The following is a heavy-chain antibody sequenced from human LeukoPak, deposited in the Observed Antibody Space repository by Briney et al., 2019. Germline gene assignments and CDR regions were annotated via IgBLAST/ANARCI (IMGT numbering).Heavy chain of an antibody. D-gene: IGHD2-2*01. CDR2: ISSSSNDI. Sequence: PGGSLRLSCTASGFTFNSYGMNCVRQARGKGLDCVSHISSSSNDIYYAHSVKGRFTISRDNAKNSLYLQKIRLRAQDTDVYYCAGAGTSCYADYYYMDVWGKGTTVTVSS. CDR1: GFTFNSYG. V-gene: IGHV3-21*01. J-gene: IGHJ6*03. CDR3: AGAGTSCYADYYYMDV.